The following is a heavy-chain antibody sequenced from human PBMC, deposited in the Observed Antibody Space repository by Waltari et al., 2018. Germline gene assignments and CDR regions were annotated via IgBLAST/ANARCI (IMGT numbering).Heavy chain of an antibody. CDR3: ARVGLEGVVDNDAFDI. J-gene: IGHJ3*02. CDR2: INHSGST. CDR1: GGSFSGYY. D-gene: IGHD2-15*01. Sequence: QVRLQQWGAGLLKPSETLSLTCAVYGGSFSGYYWSWIRQPPGKGLEWIGEINHSGSTNYNPSLKRRVTISVDTSKNQFSLKLSSVTAADTAVYYCARVGLEGVVDNDAFDIWGQGTMVTVSS. V-gene: IGHV4-34*01.